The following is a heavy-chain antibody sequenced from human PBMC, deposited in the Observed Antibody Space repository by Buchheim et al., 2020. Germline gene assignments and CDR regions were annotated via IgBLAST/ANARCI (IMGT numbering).Heavy chain of an antibody. CDR3: ARTDSRIPYDY. D-gene: IGHD3-22*01. CDR1: GFTFSDHY. Sequence: EVQLVESGGGLVQPGGSLRLSCAASGFTFSDHYMDWVRQAPGKGLECVGHSRNKAKSYTTEYAASVKGRFTFSRDDSKNSLFLQMNSLKTEDTAVYYCARTDSRIPYDYWGQGTL. J-gene: IGHJ4*01. CDR2: SRNKAKSYTT. V-gene: IGHV3-72*01.